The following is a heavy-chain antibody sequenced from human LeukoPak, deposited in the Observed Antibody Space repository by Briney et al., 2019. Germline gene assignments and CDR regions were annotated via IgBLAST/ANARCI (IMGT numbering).Heavy chain of an antibody. J-gene: IGHJ6*03. D-gene: IGHD3-10*01. CDR3: ARDHGSGYYYMDV. CDR1: GGTFSSYA. CDR2: IIPIFGTA. V-gene: IGHV1-69*13. Sequence: SVRVSCKASGGTFSSYAISWVRQAPGQGLEWMGGIIPIFGTANYAQKFQGRVTITADESTSTAYMELSSLRSEDTAVYYCARDHGSGYYYMDVWGKGTTVTVSS.